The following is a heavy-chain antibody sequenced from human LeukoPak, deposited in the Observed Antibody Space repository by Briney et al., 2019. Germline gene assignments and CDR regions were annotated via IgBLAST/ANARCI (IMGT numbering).Heavy chain of an antibody. CDR1: GFSFRNYD. J-gene: IGHJ4*02. Sequence: GGSLRLSCAASGFSFRNYDMHWVRQAPGKGLEWVAAISMGGDITVYTDSVRGRFTISRDNAKNSLYLQMNSLRAEDTAVYYCASGRDSYSSSWRNDYWGQGTLVTVSS. CDR3: ASGRDSYSSSWRNDY. V-gene: IGHV3-30-3*01. CDR2: ISMGGDIT. D-gene: IGHD6-13*01.